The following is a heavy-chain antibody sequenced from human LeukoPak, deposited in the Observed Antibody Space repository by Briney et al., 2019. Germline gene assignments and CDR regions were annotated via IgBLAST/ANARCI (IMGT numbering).Heavy chain of an antibody. CDR2: ISSSSSYI. Sequence: PGGSLRLSCAASGFTFSSYIMNWVRQAPGKGLEWVSSISSSSSYIYYADSVKGRFAISRDNAKNTLYLEMKSLRAEDTAVYYCTKAGIVRAIFRIDYWGQGILVTVSS. V-gene: IGHV3-21*04. D-gene: IGHD1-26*01. CDR3: TKAGIVRAIFRIDY. CDR1: GFTFSSYI. J-gene: IGHJ4*02.